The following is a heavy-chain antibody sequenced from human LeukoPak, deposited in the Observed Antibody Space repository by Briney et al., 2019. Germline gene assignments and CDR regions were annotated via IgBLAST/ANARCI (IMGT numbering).Heavy chain of an antibody. CDR1: GGSISSYY. CDR2: IYYSGST. J-gene: IGHJ4*02. D-gene: IGHD6-19*01. CDR3: ARQRAAVANPYFDY. V-gene: IGHV4-59*08. Sequence: SETLSLTCTVSGGSISSYYWSWIRQPPGKGLEWIGYIYYSGSTNHNPSLKSRVTISVDTSKNQFSLKLSSVTAADTAVYYCARQRAAVANPYFDYWGQGTLVTVSS.